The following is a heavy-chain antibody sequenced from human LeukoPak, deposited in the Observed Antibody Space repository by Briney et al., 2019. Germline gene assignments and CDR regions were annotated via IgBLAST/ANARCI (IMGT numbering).Heavy chain of an antibody. V-gene: IGHV3-15*01. CDR1: GFTFSNAW. D-gene: IGHD1-26*01. CDR3: NTGGYYQDY. CDR2: IKSNPDGGAT. Sequence: GGSLRLSCAGSGFTFSNAWMNWVRQAPGKGLEWVGRIKSNPDGGATDYVAPVKGRFTISRDDSKNAVYLQMSSLRTEDTAVYYCNTGGYYQDYWGQGTLVTVSS. J-gene: IGHJ4*02.